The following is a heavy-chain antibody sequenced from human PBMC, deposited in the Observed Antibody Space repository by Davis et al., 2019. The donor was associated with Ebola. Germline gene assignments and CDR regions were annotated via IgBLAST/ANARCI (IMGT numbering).Heavy chain of an antibody. Sequence: AASVKVSCKASGYTFTSYGISWVRQAPGQGLEWMGWISAYNGNTNYAQKLQGRVTMTTDTSTSTAYMELRSLRSEDTAVYYCARAVITFGGVIVMEYYFDYWGQGTLVTVSS. CDR3: ARAVITFGGVIVMEYYFDY. J-gene: IGHJ4*02. CDR1: GYTFTSYG. D-gene: IGHD3-16*02. CDR2: ISAYNGNT. V-gene: IGHV1-18*01.